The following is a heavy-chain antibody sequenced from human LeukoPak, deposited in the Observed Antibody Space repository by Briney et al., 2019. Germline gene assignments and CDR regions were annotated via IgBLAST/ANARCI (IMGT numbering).Heavy chain of an antibody. CDR1: GFPFSNAW. V-gene: IGHV3-15*01. CDR3: TAGDLDAFDV. J-gene: IGHJ3*01. CDR2: SKSRGDGGTT. D-gene: IGHD7-27*01. Sequence: PGGSLRLSCAASGFPFSNAWMSWVRQAPGKGLEWVSRSKSRGDGGTTDYAAPAKGRFTISRDGSKNTLYLQMHSLKTEDTAVYYCTAGDLDAFDVWGQGTMVIVSS.